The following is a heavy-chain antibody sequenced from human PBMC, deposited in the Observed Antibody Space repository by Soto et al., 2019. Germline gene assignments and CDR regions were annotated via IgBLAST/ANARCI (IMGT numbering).Heavy chain of an antibody. CDR3: ARGYSSSPNWFDP. D-gene: IGHD6-6*01. V-gene: IGHV3-7*03. CDR2: IKQDGSQK. Sequence: GGSLRLSCVASGFAFSSCWMSWVRQAPGKGLEWVANIKQDGSQKYYVDSVKGRFTISRDNAMNSLYLQMNSLRAEDTAMYYCARGYSSSPNWFDPWGQGTLVTVSS. J-gene: IGHJ5*02. CDR1: GFAFSSCW.